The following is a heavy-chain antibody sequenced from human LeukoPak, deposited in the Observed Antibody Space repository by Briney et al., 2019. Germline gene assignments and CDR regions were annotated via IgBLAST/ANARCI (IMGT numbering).Heavy chain of an antibody. Sequence: SGGSLRLSCAASGFTFSAYGMSWVRQAPGKWLGWVSHISDTVRDTWYANSVKGRFIISRDNSRDTVYLQMSSLRPEDTALYFCAKDNYGGIFASWGQGTLVTVSS. CDR1: GFTFSAYG. J-gene: IGHJ4*02. CDR3: AKDNYGGIFAS. D-gene: IGHD4-17*01. CDR2: ISDTVRDT. V-gene: IGHV3-23*01.